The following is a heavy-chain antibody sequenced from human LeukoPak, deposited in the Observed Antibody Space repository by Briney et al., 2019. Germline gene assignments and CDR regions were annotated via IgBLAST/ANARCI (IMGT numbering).Heavy chain of an antibody. V-gene: IGHV4-30-4*08. CDR2: IYYSGST. CDR3: ARAPLLRFFYYFDY. J-gene: IGHJ4*02. CDR1: GGSISSGDYY. Sequence: SQTLSLTCTVSGGSISSGDYYWSWIRQPPGKGLEWIGYIYYSGSTYYNPSLKSRVTMSVDTSKNQFSLKLSSVTAADTAVYYCARAPLLRFFYYFDYWGQGTLVTVSS. D-gene: IGHD3-3*01.